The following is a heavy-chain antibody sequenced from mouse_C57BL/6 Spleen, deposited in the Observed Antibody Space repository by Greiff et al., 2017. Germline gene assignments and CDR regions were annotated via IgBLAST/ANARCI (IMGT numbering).Heavy chain of an antibody. CDR3: ARSNWDERYFDV. J-gene: IGHJ1*03. D-gene: IGHD4-1*01. V-gene: IGHV1-54*01. CDR2: INPGGGGT. CDR1: GYAFTNYL. Sequence: VQLQQSGAELVRPGTSVKVSCKASGYAFTNYLIEWVKQRPGQGLEWIGVINPGGGGTNYNEKFKGKATLTADKSSSTAYMQLSSLTSEDSAVYFCARSNWDERYFDVWGTGTTVTVSS.